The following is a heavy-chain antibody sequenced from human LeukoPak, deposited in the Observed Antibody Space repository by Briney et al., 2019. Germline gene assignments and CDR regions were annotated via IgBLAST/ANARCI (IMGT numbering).Heavy chain of an antibody. CDR1: GFSVSSNY. D-gene: IGHD3-10*01. V-gene: IGHV3-66*01. CDR3: ARDRGPGWFDP. CDR2: IYSTGIT. J-gene: IGHJ5*02. Sequence: GGSLRLSCAVSGFSVSSNYVSWVRQAPGKGLEWVSVIYSTGITFYADSVKGRFTTSRDNTKNTVNLQMNSLRPEDTAVYYCARDRGPGWFDPWGQGTLVTVSS.